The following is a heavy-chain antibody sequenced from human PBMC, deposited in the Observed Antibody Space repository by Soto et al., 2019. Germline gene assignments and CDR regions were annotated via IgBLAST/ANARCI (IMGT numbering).Heavy chain of an antibody. D-gene: IGHD3-10*01. J-gene: IGHJ4*02. CDR3: AHRDGNMVRGVISIDY. Sequence: SGPTLVNPTQTLTLTCIFSGFSISTSGVGVGWIRQPPGKALEWLALIYWDDDKRYSPILKSRLTITKDTSKNQVVLTMTNMDPVDTATYYCAHRDGNMVRGVISIDYWGQGTLVTVSS. CDR2: IYWDDDK. V-gene: IGHV2-5*02. CDR1: GFSISTSGVG.